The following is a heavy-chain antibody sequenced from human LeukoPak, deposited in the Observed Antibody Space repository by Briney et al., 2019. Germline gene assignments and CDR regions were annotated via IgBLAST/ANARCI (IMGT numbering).Heavy chain of an antibody. Sequence: GGSLRLPCAASGFTFSSYGMHWVRQAPGKGLEWVAVIWYDGSNKYYADSVKGRFTISRDNSKNTLYLQMNSLRAEDTAVYYCAKGFPYCTNGVCPYYFDYWGQGTLVTVSS. D-gene: IGHD2-8*01. CDR3: AKGFPYCTNGVCPYYFDY. CDR1: GFTFSSYG. J-gene: IGHJ4*02. CDR2: IWYDGSNK. V-gene: IGHV3-33*06.